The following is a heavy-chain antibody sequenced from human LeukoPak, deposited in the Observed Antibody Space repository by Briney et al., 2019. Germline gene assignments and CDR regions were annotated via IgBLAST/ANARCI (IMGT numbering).Heavy chain of an antibody. J-gene: IGHJ4*02. CDR2: ISSSSSTI. CDR1: GFTFSSYS. D-gene: IGHD3-3*01. CDR3: AREYDPFGVVISDY. Sequence: GGSLRLSCAASGFTFSSYSMNWVRQAPGKGLEWVSYISSSSSTIYYADSVKGRFTISRDNAKNSLYLQMNSLRAEDTAVYYCAREYDPFGVVISDYWGQGTLVTVS. V-gene: IGHV3-48*01.